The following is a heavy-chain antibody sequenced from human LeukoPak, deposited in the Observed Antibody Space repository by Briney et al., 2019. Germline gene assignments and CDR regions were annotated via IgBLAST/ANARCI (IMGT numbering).Heavy chain of an antibody. V-gene: IGHV4-4*02. D-gene: IGHD6-19*01. CDR1: GGSISNSNW. CDR3: ASSGWSHDAFDF. CDR2: IYHSGST. J-gene: IGHJ3*01. Sequence: SETLSLTCAVSGGSISNSNWWSWVRQPPGKGLEWIGEIYHSGSTNFNPSLKSRVTISVDKPINHFSLKLTSVTAADTAVYFCASSGWSHDAFDFWGQGTMDTVSS.